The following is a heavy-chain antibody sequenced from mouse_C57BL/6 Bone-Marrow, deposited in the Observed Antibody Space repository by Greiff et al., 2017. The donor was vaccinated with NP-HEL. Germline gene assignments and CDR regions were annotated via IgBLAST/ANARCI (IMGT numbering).Heavy chain of an antibody. V-gene: IGHV1-72*01. CDR1: GYTFTSYW. Sequence: QVQLQQPGAELVKPGASVKLSCKASGYTFTSYWMHWVKQRPGRGLEWIGRIDPNSGCTKYNEKFKSKATLTVDKPSSKAYMQLSSLTSEDSAVYYCALNGKGAWFAYWGQGTLVTVSA. D-gene: IGHD4-1*01. CDR3: ALNGKGAWFAY. CDR2: IDPNSGCT. J-gene: IGHJ3*01.